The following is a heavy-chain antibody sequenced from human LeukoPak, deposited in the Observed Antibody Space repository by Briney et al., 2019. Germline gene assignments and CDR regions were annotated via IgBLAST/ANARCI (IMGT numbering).Heavy chain of an antibody. Sequence: KDRESLKISCKAYGYSFFSNYWIAWVRQMPGKGLEWMGILYPGDSDSRYSPSFQGQVTISADRSISTAYLQWSSLKASDTAMYYCARRAGGNWAFDIWGQGTMVTVSS. V-gene: IGHV5-51*01. CDR1: GYSFFSNYW. D-gene: IGHD4-23*01. J-gene: IGHJ3*02. CDR2: LYPGDSDS. CDR3: ARRAGGNWAFDI.